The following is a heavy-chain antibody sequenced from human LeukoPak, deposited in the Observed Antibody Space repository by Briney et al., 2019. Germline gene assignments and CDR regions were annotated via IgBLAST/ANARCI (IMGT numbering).Heavy chain of an antibody. Sequence: SETLSLTCTVSGGSISSGDYYWSWIRQPPGKGLEWIGYIYYSGSTYYNPSLKSRVTISVDTSKNQFSLKLSSVTAADTAVYYCARASLAYCGGDCYYYWYFDLWGRGTLVTVSS. J-gene: IGHJ2*01. CDR3: ARASLAYCGGDCYYYWYFDL. CDR2: IYYSGST. CDR1: GGSISSGDYY. D-gene: IGHD2-21*02. V-gene: IGHV4-30-4*08.